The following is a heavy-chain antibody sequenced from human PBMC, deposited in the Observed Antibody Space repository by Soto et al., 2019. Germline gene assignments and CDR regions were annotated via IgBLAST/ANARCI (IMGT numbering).Heavy chain of an antibody. V-gene: IGHV1-2*04. CDR2: INPNSGGT. D-gene: IGHD3-10*01. J-gene: IGHJ6*02. Sequence: ASVKVSCKASGYTFTGYYMHWVRQAPGQGLEWMGWINPNSGGTNYAQKFQGWVTMTRDTSISTAYMELSRLRSDDTAVYYCARESLTMVRGVIKISYYYYGMDVWGQGTTVTAP. CDR1: GYTFTGYY. CDR3: ARESLTMVRGVIKISYYYYGMDV.